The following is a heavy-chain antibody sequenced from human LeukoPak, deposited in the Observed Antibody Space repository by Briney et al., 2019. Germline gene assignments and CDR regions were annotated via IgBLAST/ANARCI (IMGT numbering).Heavy chain of an antibody. CDR2: TSASGGGA. J-gene: IGHJ4*02. V-gene: IGHV3-23*01. Sequence: GGSLRLSCAASGFRFKNFGMTWVRQAPGKGLEWVSTSASGGGAYYADSVKGRFTISRDNSKDTLSLQMNTLRAEDTAVYYCAKDVRRAECCSATTCYTSSFDYWGQGTLVTVSS. CDR1: GFRFKNFG. CDR3: AKDVRRAECCSATTCYTSSFDY. D-gene: IGHD2-2*02.